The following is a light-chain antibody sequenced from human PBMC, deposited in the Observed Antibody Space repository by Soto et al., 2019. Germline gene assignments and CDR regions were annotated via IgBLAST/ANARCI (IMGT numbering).Light chain of an antibody. V-gene: IGLV2-23*03. J-gene: IGLJ2*01. CDR1: NSALATSNL. CDR2: QGS. CDR3: CSYAGTTTFVT. Sequence: QSALSQPASVSGSPGQSITISCTGANSALATSNLVSWYQQYPGTAPKLVVYQGSKRPPGVSYRFSGSTSGDTASLTISGLQADDEADYFCCSYAGTTTFVTFGGGTKLTVL.